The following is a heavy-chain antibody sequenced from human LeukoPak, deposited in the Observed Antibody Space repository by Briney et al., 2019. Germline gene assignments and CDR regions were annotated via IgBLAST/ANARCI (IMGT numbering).Heavy chain of an antibody. CDR2: IYYSGST. CDR3: ARPKYYDFWSGYYKGEYYFDY. CDR1: GGSISSSSYY. Sequence: SETLSLTCTVSGGSISSSSYYWGWIRQPPGKGLEWLGSIYYSGSTYYNPSLKSRVTISVDTSKNQFSLKLSSVTAADTAVYYCARPKYYDFWSGYYKGEYYFDYWGQGTLVTVSS. J-gene: IGHJ4*02. D-gene: IGHD3-3*01. V-gene: IGHV4-39*01.